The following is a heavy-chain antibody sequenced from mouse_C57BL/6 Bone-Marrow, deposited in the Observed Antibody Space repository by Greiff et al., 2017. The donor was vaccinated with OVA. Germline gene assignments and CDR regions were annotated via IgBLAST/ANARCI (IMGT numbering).Heavy chain of an antibody. V-gene: IGHV1-82*01. CDR1: GYAFSSSW. CDR2: IYPGDGDT. J-gene: IGHJ4*01. CDR3: ARMRGWLPPMDY. D-gene: IGHD2-3*01. Sequence: QVQLQQSGPELVKPGASVKISCKASGYAFSSSWLNWVKQRPGKGLEWIGRIYPGDGDTHSNGTFKGTATLTADKSSITAYIQLSSLTSEDSAVYFCARMRGWLPPMDYWGQGTSVTVSS.